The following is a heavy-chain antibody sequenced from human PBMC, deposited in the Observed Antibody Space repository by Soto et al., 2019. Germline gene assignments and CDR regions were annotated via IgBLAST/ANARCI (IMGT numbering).Heavy chain of an antibody. J-gene: IGHJ5*01. CDR3: ARHRSGYPDTAHPRWFES. V-gene: IGHV4-39*01. Sequence: QLQLQESGPGLVKPSETLSLTCTVSGGSISSSNYYWGWVRQPPGKGLEWLGSIHYSGSPYYNPSLKSRVAISVDTSQNQFSLKVTSVIAADTAVYFCARHRSGYPDTAHPRWFESWGQGTMVTVSS. CDR1: GGSISSSNYY. CDR2: IHYSGSP. D-gene: IGHD6-25*01.